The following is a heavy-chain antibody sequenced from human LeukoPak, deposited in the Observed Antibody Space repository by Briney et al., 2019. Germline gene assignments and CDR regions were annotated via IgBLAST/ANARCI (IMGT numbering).Heavy chain of an antibody. CDR3: AKSGYSSSWYQSPNGYYYYYGMDV. V-gene: IGHV3-30*18. CDR1: GFTFSSYG. CDR2: ISYDGSNK. J-gene: IGHJ6*02. Sequence: GRSLRLSCAASGFTFSSYGMHWVRQAPGKGLEWVAVISYDGSNKYYADSVKGRFTISRDNSKNTLYLQMNSLRAEDTAVYYCAKSGYSSSWYQSPNGYYYYYGMDVWGQGTTVTVSS. D-gene: IGHD6-13*01.